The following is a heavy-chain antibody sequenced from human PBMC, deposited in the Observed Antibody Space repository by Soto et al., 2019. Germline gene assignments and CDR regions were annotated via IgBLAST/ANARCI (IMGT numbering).Heavy chain of an antibody. Sequence: EVQLVESGGGLVQPGGSLRLSCAASGFTFSSYDMHWVRQATGKGLEWVSAIGTAGDTYYPGSVKGRFTISRENAKNSLYLQMNSLRAGDTAVYYCARVEAASGYYDYWGQGTLVTVSS. CDR2: IGTAGDT. V-gene: IGHV3-13*01. J-gene: IGHJ4*02. CDR1: GFTFSSYD. D-gene: IGHD2-15*01. CDR3: ARVEAASGYYDY.